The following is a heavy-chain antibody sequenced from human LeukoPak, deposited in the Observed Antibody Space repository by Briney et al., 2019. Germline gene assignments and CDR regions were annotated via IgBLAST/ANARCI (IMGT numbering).Heavy chain of an antibody. CDR1: GGSISGTYY. CDR3: ARTYLGSSTSFDY. J-gene: IGHJ4*02. CDR2: IYTSGST. Sequence: SETLSLTCTVSGGSISGTYYWSWIRQPAGKGLEWIGRIYTSGSTNYNPSLKSRVTMSVDTSKNQFSLKLSSVTAADTAVYYCARTYLGSSTSFDYWGQGTLVTVSS. D-gene: IGHD2-2*01. V-gene: IGHV4-4*07.